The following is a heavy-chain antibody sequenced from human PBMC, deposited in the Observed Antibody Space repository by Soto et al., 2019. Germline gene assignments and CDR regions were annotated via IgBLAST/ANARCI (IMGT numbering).Heavy chain of an antibody. J-gene: IGHJ6*02. D-gene: IGHD6-6*01. V-gene: IGHV1-45*02. CDR3: ATAALGVEYYYYGMDV. CDR1: GYTFTYRY. Sequence: QMQLVQSGAEVKKTGSSVKVSCKASGYTFTYRYLHWVRQAPGQALEWMGWITPFNGNTNYAQKFQDRVTITTDRSMSRAYMELSSLRSEDTAMYYCATAALGVEYYYYGMDVWGQGTTFTVSS. CDR2: ITPFNGNT.